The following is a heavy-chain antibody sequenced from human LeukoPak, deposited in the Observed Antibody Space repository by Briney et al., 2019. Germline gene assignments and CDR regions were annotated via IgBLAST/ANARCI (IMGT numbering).Heavy chain of an antibody. J-gene: IGHJ5*02. CDR2: ISGSGGST. Sequence: GGSLRLSCAASGFTFSSYAMSWVRQAPGKGLEWVSAISGSGGSTYYPDSVKGRFTISRDNSKNTLYLQMNSLRAEDTAVYYCAKSGDIVVVPAARNWFDPWGQGTLVTVSS. D-gene: IGHD2-2*01. V-gene: IGHV3-23*01. CDR3: AKSGDIVVVPAARNWFDP. CDR1: GFTFSSYA.